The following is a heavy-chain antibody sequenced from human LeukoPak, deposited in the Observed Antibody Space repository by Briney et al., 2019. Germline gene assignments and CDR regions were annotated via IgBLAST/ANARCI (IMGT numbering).Heavy chain of an antibody. CDR1: GYTFTSYD. D-gene: IGHD6-13*01. V-gene: IGHV1-46*01. Sequence: ASVKVSCKASGYTFTSYDINWVRQAPGQGLEWMGIINPSGGSTSYAQKFQGRVTMTRDTTTSTVYMELSSLRSEDTAVYYCARVGQQLGDYWGQGTLVTVSS. CDR3: ARVGQQLGDY. CDR2: INPSGGST. J-gene: IGHJ4*02.